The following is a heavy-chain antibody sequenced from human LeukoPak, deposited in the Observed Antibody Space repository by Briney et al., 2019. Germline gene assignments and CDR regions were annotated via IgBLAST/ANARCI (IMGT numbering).Heavy chain of an antibody. CDR2: ISDNGRRT. Sequence: PGGFVRLSCAASGFTFSNFGLNWVRQAPGKGLEWVAFISDNGRRTYYLESVKGLFTISRDDSKNTLYLQMNSLRVEDTAVYYCARDRIGKYSIDYWGQGTLVTVSS. CDR1: GFTFSNFG. J-gene: IGHJ4*02. CDR3: ARDRIGKYSIDY. D-gene: IGHD2-15*01. V-gene: IGHV3-33*08.